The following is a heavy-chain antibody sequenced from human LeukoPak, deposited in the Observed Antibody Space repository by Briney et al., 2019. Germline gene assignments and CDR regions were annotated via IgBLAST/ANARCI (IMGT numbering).Heavy chain of an antibody. CDR3: AMYSSSSGFDP. J-gene: IGHJ5*02. V-gene: IGHV1-3*01. CDR1: GYTFTTYA. D-gene: IGHD6-6*01. Sequence: GASVKVSCKASGYTFTTYALTWVRQAPGQRLEWMGWINAGNGNTKYSQKFQGRVTITRDTSASTAYMELSSLRSEDTAVYYCAMYSSSSGFDPWGQGTLVTVSS. CDR2: INAGNGNT.